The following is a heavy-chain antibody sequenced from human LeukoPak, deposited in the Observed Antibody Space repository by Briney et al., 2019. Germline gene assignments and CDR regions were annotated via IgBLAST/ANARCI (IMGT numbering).Heavy chain of an antibody. J-gene: IGHJ4*02. CDR3: ARDQDWNFDY. CDR1: GFTFRNYA. V-gene: IGHV3-23*01. CDR2: ISNDGVYT. D-gene: IGHD3/OR15-3a*01. Sequence: GGSLRLSCVASGFTFRNYAMSWVRQSPGKGLEWISAISNDGVYTFHADSVKGRLTISRDNSKNTLYLQMDSLRAEDTAVYYCARDQDWNFDYWGQGTLVTVSS.